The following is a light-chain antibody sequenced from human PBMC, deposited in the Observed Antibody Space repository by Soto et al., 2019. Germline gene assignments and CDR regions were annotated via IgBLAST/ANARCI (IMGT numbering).Light chain of an antibody. J-gene: IGLJ1*01. V-gene: IGLV2-23*03. CDR3: CSYAGSSTFD. Sequence: QSALTQPASVSGSPGQSITISCTGTSSDVGGYNLVSWYQQHPGKAPKLMIYEGSKRPSGVSNRFSGSKSGNTASLTISGLQAEDEADYYCCSYAGSSTFDFGTGTKLTVL. CDR2: EGS. CDR1: SSDVGGYNL.